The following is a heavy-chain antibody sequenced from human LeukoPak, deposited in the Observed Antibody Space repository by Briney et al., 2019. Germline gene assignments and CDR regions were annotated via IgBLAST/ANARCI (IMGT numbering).Heavy chain of an antibody. CDR3: ARQRLDGDILGFDW. CDR1: GASISGHY. D-gene: IGHD2-21*01. J-gene: IGHJ4*02. V-gene: IGHV4-4*07. CDR2: IHTSGSP. Sequence: SETLSLTCTVSGASISGHYWSWIRHPAGKSLEWIGRIHTSGSPIYNPSLSSRVTMSVDTSKGQFSLTMNSLPAADTAIYYCARQRLDGDILGFDWWGQGTLVTVSS.